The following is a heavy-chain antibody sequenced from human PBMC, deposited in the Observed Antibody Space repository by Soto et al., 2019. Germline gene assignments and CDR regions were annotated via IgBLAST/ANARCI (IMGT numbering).Heavy chain of an antibody. V-gene: IGHV1-69*13. CDR1: GGTFSSYA. D-gene: IGHD2-2*01. CDR3: ARSEDCSSTSCYPDLHFYYYYGMDV. Sequence: SVKVSCKASGGTFSSYAISWVRQAPGQGLEWMGRIIHIFGTANYEQKFQGRVTITADESTSIAYMELSSLRSEDTAVYYCARSEDCSSTSCYPDLHFYYYYGMDVWGQGTTVTVSS. CDR2: IIHIFGTA. J-gene: IGHJ6*02.